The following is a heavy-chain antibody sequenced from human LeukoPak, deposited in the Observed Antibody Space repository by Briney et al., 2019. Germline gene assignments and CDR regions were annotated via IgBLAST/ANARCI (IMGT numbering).Heavy chain of an antibody. CDR3: ARGYCGGDCYGD. D-gene: IGHD2-21*02. V-gene: IGHV3-21*01. J-gene: IGHJ1*01. CDR2: IDSSSSHI. CDR1: GVSFSSYA. Sequence: GGSLRLSCAASGVSFSSYAMNGVRQAPGKGLEWVSSIDSSSSHIYYADSVKGRFTISRDNTKSSLYLQMNSLRAEDMAVYYCARGYCGGDCYGDWGQGTLVTVSS.